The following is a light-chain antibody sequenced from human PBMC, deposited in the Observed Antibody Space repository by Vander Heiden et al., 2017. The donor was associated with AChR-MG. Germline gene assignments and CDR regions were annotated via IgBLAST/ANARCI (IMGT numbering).Light chain of an antibody. CDR1: QGNSNY. J-gene: IGKJ1*01. Sequence: ASSLLASGGSRITIRWGTKQGNSNYVDWFQQKPGIAPKVLIYAAFSRESGVPERFIGSGSGTDFTLTISSLQPEDFAAYYCQQTDSSPPTFGQGTKVEIK. CDR3: QQTDSSPPT. CDR2: AAF. V-gene: IGKV1-39*01.